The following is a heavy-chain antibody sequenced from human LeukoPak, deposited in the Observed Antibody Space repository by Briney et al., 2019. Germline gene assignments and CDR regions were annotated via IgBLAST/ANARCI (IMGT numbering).Heavy chain of an antibody. D-gene: IGHD3-22*01. V-gene: IGHV3-23*01. CDR3: ARDPPHSSGYYYDY. CDR1: GFTFSSYA. J-gene: IGHJ4*02. Sequence: PGGSLRLSCAASGFTFSSYAMSWVRQAPGKGLEWVSAISGSGGSTYYADSVKGRFTISRDNSKNTLYLQMNSLRAEDTAVYYCARDPPHSSGYYYDYWGQGTLVTVSS. CDR2: ISGSGGST.